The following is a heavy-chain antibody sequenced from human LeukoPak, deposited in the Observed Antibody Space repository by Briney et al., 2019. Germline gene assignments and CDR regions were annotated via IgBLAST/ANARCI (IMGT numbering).Heavy chain of an antibody. D-gene: IGHD5-12*01. Sequence: GGSLRLSCAASGFTFSSYWMSWVRQAPGKGLEWVANIKQDGGEKYYVESVKGRFTISRDNVKNSLYLQMNSLRVEDTAVYYCARARGGYDLDYWGQGTLVTVSS. V-gene: IGHV3-7*01. CDR1: GFTFSSYW. CDR2: IKQDGGEK. CDR3: ARARGGYDLDY. J-gene: IGHJ4*02.